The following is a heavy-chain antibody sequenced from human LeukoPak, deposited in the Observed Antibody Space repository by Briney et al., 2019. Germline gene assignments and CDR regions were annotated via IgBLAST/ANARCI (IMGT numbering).Heavy chain of an antibody. Sequence: GASVKVSCKASGYTFTGYYMHWVRQAPGQGLEWMGWINPNSGGTNYAQKFQGRVTITRDTSISTAYMELSRLRSDDTAVYYCASRALDSGYDQSFDYWGQGTLVTVSS. J-gene: IGHJ4*02. CDR2: INPNSGGT. CDR3: ASRALDSGYDQSFDY. CDR1: GYTFTGYY. D-gene: IGHD5-12*01. V-gene: IGHV1-2*02.